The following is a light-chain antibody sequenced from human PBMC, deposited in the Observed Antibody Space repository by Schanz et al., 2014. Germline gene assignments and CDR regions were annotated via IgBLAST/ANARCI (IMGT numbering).Light chain of an antibody. CDR2: GES. CDR3: QQYSTSPMT. J-gene: IGKJ1*01. CDR1: QSVSSSY. Sequence: EIVLTQSPGTLSLSPGERATLSCRASQSVSSSYLAWYQQKPGQAPRLLIYGESTRATGVPDRFSGSGSGTDFTLTISRLEPEDFAVYYCQQYSTSPMTFGQGTKVEIK. V-gene: IGKV3-20*01.